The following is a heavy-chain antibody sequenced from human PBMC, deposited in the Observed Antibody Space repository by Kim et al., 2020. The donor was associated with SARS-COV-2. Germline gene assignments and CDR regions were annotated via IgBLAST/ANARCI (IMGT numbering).Heavy chain of an antibody. V-gene: IGHV1-69*01. Sequence: ANYAQKFQGRVTITADESTSTAYMELSSLRSEDTAVYYCARGLSSWYFDYWGQGTLVTVSS. J-gene: IGHJ4*02. D-gene: IGHD6-13*01. CDR3: ARGLSSWYFDY. CDR2: A.